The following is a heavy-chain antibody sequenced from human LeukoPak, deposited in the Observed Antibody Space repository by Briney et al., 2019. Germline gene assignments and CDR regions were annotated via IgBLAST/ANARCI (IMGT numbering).Heavy chain of an antibody. V-gene: IGHV4-59*08. CDR3: MKHDVVPVPGHGMAV. CDR1: GASIGSYY. J-gene: IGHJ6*04. Sequence: SETLSLTCTVSGASIGSYYWRWIRQPPGKGLEWSGFISQTGNTHYTPSLKSRVTISRDTSENQFSLILSFVTAADAAIYYCMKHDVVPVPGHGMAVWGERTTVTVSS. CDR2: ISQTGNT. D-gene: IGHD2-2*01.